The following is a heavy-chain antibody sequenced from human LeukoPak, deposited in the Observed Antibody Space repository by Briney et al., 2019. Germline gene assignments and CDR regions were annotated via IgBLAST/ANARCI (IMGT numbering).Heavy chain of an antibody. CDR3: ARDSVGGRTRFGN. CDR1: GFTFSTYW. D-gene: IGHD3-16*01. V-gene: IGHV3-74*01. J-gene: IGHJ4*02. Sequence: GGSLTLSCAGSGFTFSTYWMHWVRQAPGKGLVWVSRLSPDGSRTTYADSVKGRFTISRDNAKNTLYLQMSSLTVEDTAVYYCARDSVGGRTRFGNWGQGILVTVSS. CDR2: LSPDGSRT.